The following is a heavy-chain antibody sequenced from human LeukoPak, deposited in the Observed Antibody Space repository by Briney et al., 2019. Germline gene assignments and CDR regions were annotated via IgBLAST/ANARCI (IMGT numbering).Heavy chain of an antibody. V-gene: IGHV4-59*01. Sequence: SETLSLTCTVSGGSISSYYWSWIRQPPGKGLEWIGYIYYSGSTNYNPSLKSRVTISVDTSKNQFSLKLSSVTAADTAVYYCARSGVWGVISHYYYYYGMDVWGQGTTVTVSS. D-gene: IGHD3-10*01. CDR1: GGSISSYY. CDR3: ARSGVWGVISHYYYYYGMDV. J-gene: IGHJ6*02. CDR2: IYYSGST.